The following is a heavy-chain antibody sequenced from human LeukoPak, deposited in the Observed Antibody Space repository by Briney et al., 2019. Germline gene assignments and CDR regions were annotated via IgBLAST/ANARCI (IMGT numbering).Heavy chain of an antibody. Sequence: SETLSFTCTVSDGSINTYYWSWIRQPPGKGLEWIGYIHYSGSTNYNPSLKSRLTLSVDTSNNQFSLRLGSVTAADTAVYYCARSLGATRYNLRYYFYYGLDVWGQGTTVTVSS. CDR1: DGSINTYY. CDR3: ARSLGATRYNLRYYFYYGLDV. V-gene: IGHV4-59*01. J-gene: IGHJ6*02. CDR2: IHYSGST. D-gene: IGHD1-26*01.